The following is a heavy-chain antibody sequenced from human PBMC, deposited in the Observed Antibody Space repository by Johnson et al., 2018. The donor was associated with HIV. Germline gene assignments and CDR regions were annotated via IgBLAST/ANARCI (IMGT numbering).Heavy chain of an antibody. V-gene: IGHV3-30*04. CDR1: EFTFSSYA. Sequence: QVQLVESGGGVVQPGRSLRLSCAASEFTFSSYAMHWVRQAPGKGLEWVAVISYDGSNKYYADSVKGQFTISRDNSKNTLYLQMNSLRAVDTAMYYCARDWEEHGAFD. J-gene: IGHJ3*02. CDR2: ISYDGSNK. CDR3: ARDWEEHGAFD. D-gene: IGHD1-26*01.